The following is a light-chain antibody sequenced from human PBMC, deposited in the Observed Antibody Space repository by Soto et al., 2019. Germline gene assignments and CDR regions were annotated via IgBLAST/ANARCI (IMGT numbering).Light chain of an antibody. CDR1: SGHSTYA. J-gene: IGLJ1*01. Sequence: QLVLTQSPSASASLGASVKLTCTLSSGHSTYAIAWHQQQPEKGPRYLMKLNSDGSHSKGDGIPDRFSGSSSGAERYLTISRLQSEDEADHYCQTWGPCIQFYVFGTGTKLTVL. CDR2: LNSDGSH. CDR3: QTWGPCIQFYV. V-gene: IGLV4-69*01.